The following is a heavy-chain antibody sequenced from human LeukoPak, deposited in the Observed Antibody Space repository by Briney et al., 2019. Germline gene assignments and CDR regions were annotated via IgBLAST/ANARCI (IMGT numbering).Heavy chain of an antibody. Sequence: GESLKISCKGSGYSFTSYWIGWVRQMPGKGLEWMGIIYPGDSDTRYSPSLQGQVTISADKSISTAYLQWSSLKASDTAMYYCARLRSSGWYGAPVDYWGQGTLVTVSS. J-gene: IGHJ4*02. D-gene: IGHD6-19*01. V-gene: IGHV5-51*01. CDR3: ARLRSSGWYGAPVDY. CDR1: GYSFTSYW. CDR2: IYPGDSDT.